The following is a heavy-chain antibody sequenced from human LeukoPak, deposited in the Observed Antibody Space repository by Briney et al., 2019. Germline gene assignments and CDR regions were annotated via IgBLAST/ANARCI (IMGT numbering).Heavy chain of an antibody. CDR2: ISVSGNT. V-gene: IGHV3-23*01. D-gene: IGHD3-3*01. J-gene: IGHJ4*02. CDR3: AKDPIFGVVTQFDY. Sequence: GGSLRLSCAASGFTLSSYAMSWVRQGPGKGLEWVSAISVSGNTYHADSVKGRFTTSRDSSKNTLYLQMNSLRAEDAAVYYCAKDPIFGVVTQFDYWGQGTLVTVSS. CDR1: GFTLSSYA.